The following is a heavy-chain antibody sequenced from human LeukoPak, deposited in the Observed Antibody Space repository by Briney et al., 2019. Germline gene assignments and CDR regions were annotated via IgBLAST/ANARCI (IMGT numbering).Heavy chain of an antibody. V-gene: IGHV1-8*01. J-gene: IGHJ4*02. CDR3: ARVLGFCSDTSCSRSNPPGY. CDR2: MNPKSGNT. CDR1: GYTFSSYD. Sequence: GSVKVSCKASGYTFSSYDIHWVRQASGQGLEWMGWMNPKSGNTGYPQNFQGRVTMTRDTSMSTAYMELSSLRSEDTAVYYCARVLGFCSDTSCSRSNPPGYWGQGTLVTVSS. D-gene: IGHD2-2*01.